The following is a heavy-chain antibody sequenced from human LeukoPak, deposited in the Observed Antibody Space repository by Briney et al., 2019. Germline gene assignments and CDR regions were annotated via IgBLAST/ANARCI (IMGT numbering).Heavy chain of an antibody. CDR2: SKSKAGGVTI. CDR1: GFNFDNAW. D-gene: IGHD3-16*02. J-gene: IGHJ4*02. V-gene: IGHV3-15*01. CDR3: AKVVTVPDPTFDY. Sequence: GGSLRLSCVVSGFNFDNAWMSWVRRATGKALECVGLSKSKAGGVTIDYAAPVKGRFTISREDSEDSLYLQLNSLKIEDTAVYYCAKVVTVPDPTFDYWGQGTQVTVSS.